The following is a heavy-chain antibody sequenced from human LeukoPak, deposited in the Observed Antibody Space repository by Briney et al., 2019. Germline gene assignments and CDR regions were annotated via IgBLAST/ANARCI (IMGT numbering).Heavy chain of an antibody. CDR3: ARGVRYYDFWSGSSINLDY. J-gene: IGHJ4*02. Sequence: ASVKVSCKASGYTFTGYYMHWVRQAPGQGLEWMGWINPNSGGTNYAQKFQGRVTMTRDTSISTAYMELSRLRSDDTAVYYCARGVRYYDFWSGSSINLDYWGQGTLVTVSS. D-gene: IGHD3-3*01. V-gene: IGHV1-2*02. CDR1: GYTFTGYY. CDR2: INPNSGGT.